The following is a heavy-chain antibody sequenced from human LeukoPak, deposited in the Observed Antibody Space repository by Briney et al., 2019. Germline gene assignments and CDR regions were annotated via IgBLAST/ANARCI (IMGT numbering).Heavy chain of an antibody. CDR2: ISTSGSS. Sequence: SETLSLTCTVSGGSISPYYWSFIRQPAGKGLEWIGRISTSGSSKYNPSLESRVTMSVDTSKNQFSLKLSSVTAADTAVYYCARAGGILKSPGLLSYFDYWGQGTLVTVSS. CDR3: ARAGGILKSPGLLSYFDY. J-gene: IGHJ4*02. CDR1: GGSISPYY. V-gene: IGHV4-4*07. D-gene: IGHD2-15*01.